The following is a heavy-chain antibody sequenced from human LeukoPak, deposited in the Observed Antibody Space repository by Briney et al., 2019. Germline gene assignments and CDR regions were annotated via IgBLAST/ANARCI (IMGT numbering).Heavy chain of an antibody. CDR3: AKGVAVASPYYFDY. CDR2: ISGSGSST. D-gene: IGHD6-19*01. J-gene: IGHJ4*02. CDR1: GFTFRSYA. Sequence: GGSLRLSCAASGFTFRSYAMNWVRQAPGKGLEWVSDISGSGSSTYYADSVKGRFTISRDNSKNTLYLQMNSLRAEDTAVYYCAKGVAVASPYYFDYWGQGTLVTVSS. V-gene: IGHV3-23*01.